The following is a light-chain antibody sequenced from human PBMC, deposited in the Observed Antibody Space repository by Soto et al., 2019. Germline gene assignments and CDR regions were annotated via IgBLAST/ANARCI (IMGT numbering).Light chain of an antibody. CDR2: YDS. V-gene: IGLV3-21*04. CDR3: QVWDSSRDHPYVV. J-gene: IGLJ2*01. CDR1: NIGSKS. Sequence: SYELTQPPSVSVAPGKTARFTCGGNNIGSKSVHWYQQKPGQAPVLVIYYDSDRPSGIPERFSGSNSGNTATLTISRVEAGDEADYYCQVWDSSRDHPYVVFGGGTKVTVL.